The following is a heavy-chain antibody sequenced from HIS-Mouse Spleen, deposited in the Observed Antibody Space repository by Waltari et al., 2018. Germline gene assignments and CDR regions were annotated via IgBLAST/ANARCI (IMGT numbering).Heavy chain of an antibody. CDR3: AREGCSSTSCYGSGSYYFDY. V-gene: IGHV3-48*02. J-gene: IGHJ4*02. Sequence: SSYSMNWVRQAPGKGLEWVSYISSSSSTIYYADSVKGRFTISRDNAKNSLYLQMNSLRDEDTAVYYCAREGCSSTSCYGSGSYYFDYWGQGTLVTVSS. D-gene: IGHD2-2*01. CDR2: ISSSSSTI. CDR1: SSYS.